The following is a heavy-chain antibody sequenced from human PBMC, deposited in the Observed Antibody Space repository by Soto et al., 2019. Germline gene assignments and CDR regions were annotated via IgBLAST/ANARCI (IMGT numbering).Heavy chain of an antibody. CDR2: ISAYNGNT. V-gene: IGHV1-18*01. Sequence: ASVKVSCKASGYTFTSYGISWVRQAPGQGLEWMGWISAYNGNTNYAQKLQGRVTMTTDTSTSTAYMELRSLRSDDTAVYYCAREWYSSSWYVWERNPGGVVGDYWGQGTLVTVSS. CDR1: GYTFTSYG. J-gene: IGHJ4*02. CDR3: AREWYSSSWYVWERNPGGVVGDY. D-gene: IGHD6-13*01.